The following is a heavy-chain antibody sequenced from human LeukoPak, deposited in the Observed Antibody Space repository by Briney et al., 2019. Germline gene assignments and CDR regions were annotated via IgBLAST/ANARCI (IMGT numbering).Heavy chain of an antibody. Sequence: ASVKVSCKASGYTFTSYDINWVRQATGQGLEWMGWMNPNSGNTGYAQKFQGRVTMTRNTSISTAYMELSSLRSEDTAVYYCARGVPVYYDSLDNWFDPWGQGTLVTVSS. CDR3: ARGVPVYYDSLDNWFDP. J-gene: IGHJ5*02. D-gene: IGHD3-9*01. V-gene: IGHV1-8*01. CDR2: MNPNSGNT. CDR1: GYTFTSYD.